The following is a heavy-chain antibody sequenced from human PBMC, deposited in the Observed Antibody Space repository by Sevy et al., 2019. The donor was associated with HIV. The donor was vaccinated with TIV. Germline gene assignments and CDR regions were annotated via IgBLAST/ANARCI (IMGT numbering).Heavy chain of an antibody. V-gene: IGHV4-39*01. D-gene: IGHD3-22*01. CDR2: INYSGST. Sequence: SETLSLTCTVSGGSISSSSYYWGWIRQPPGKGLEWIGSINYSGSTYYNPSLNSRVTISLDTSKNQFSLKLSSVTAADTAVYYCASGENYYDSSGYPYFDYWGQGTLVTVSS. CDR1: GGSISSSSYY. J-gene: IGHJ4*02. CDR3: ASGENYYDSSGYPYFDY.